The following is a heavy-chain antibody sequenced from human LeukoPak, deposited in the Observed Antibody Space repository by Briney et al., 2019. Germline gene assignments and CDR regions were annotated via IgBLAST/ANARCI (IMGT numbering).Heavy chain of an antibody. J-gene: IGHJ4*02. CDR2: IKQDGSEK. CDR1: GFTFSSYW. Sequence: PGGPLRLSCAASGFTFSSYWMSWVRQAPGKGLEWVANIKQDGSEKYYVDSVKGRFTISRDNAKNSLYLQMNSLRAEDTAVYYCARVQSYGDYRYWGQGTLVTVSS. V-gene: IGHV3-7*01. CDR3: ARVQSYGDYRY. D-gene: IGHD4-17*01.